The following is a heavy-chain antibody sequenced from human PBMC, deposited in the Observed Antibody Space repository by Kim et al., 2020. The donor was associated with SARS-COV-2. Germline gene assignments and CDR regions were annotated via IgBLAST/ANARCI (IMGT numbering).Heavy chain of an antibody. D-gene: IGHD6-6*01. V-gene: IGHV1-2*06. CDR1: GYTFTGYY. Sequence: ASVKVSCKASGYTFTGYYMHWVRQAPGQGLEWMGRINPNSGRTNYAQKFQGRVTMTRDTSISTAYMELSRLRSDDTAVYYCARGTRIAARPRNYYYYGMDVWGQGTTVTVSS. CDR3: ARGTRIAARPRNYYYYGMDV. J-gene: IGHJ6*02. CDR2: INPNSGRT.